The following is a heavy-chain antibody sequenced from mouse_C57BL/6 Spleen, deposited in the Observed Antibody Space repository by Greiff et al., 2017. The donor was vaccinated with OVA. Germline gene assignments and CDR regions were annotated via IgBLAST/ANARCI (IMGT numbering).Heavy chain of an antibody. CDR2: IDPSDSET. Sequence: QVQLKQSGAELVRPGSSVKLSCKASGYTFTSYWMHWVKQRPIQGLEWIGNIDPSDSETHYNQKFKDKATLTVDKSSSTAYMQLSSLTSEDSAVYYCATDGYYGYWGQGTTLTVSS. D-gene: IGHD2-3*01. J-gene: IGHJ2*01. V-gene: IGHV1-52*01. CDR3: ATDGYYGY. CDR1: GYTFTSYW.